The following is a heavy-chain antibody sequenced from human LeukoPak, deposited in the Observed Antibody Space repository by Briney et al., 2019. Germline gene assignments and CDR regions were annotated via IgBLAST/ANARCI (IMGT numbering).Heavy chain of an antibody. CDR2: ISYDGSNK. Sequence: PGGSLRLSCAASGFTFSSYAMHWVRQAPGRGLEWVAVISYDGSNKYYADSVKGRFTISRDDSKNTLYLQMNSLRAEDTAVYYCARDITIFGVATDLDYWGQGTLVTVSS. V-gene: IGHV3-30-3*01. J-gene: IGHJ4*02. D-gene: IGHD3-3*01. CDR1: GFTFSSYA. CDR3: ARDITIFGVATDLDY.